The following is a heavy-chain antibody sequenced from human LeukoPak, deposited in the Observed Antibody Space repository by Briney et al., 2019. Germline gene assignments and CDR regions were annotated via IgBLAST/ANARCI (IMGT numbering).Heavy chain of an antibody. Sequence: GESLKISCKGSGYSFTSYWIGWVRQMPGKGLEWMGIIHPGDSDTRYSPSFQGQVTISADKSISTAYLQWSSLKASDTAMYYCARTYYDFWSGYNYFDYWGQGTLVTVSS. CDR1: GYSFTSYW. CDR2: IHPGDSDT. CDR3: ARTYYDFWSGYNYFDY. D-gene: IGHD3-3*01. J-gene: IGHJ4*02. V-gene: IGHV5-51*01.